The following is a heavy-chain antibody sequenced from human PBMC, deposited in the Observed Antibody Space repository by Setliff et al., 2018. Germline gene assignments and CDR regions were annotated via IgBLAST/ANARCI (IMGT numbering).Heavy chain of an antibody. Sequence: SETLSLTCTVSVGSIRSPGYYWNWIRQPAGKGLEWIGRIFTTGDTSYNPSLQSRVTISLDKSKSQFSLKLSSVTAADTAVYYCARMATGDSGEHWHFGLWGRGTLVTVSS. D-gene: IGHD4-17*01. CDR2: IFTTGDT. V-gene: IGHV4-61*02. CDR1: VGSIRSPGYY. CDR3: ARMATGDSGEHWHFGL. J-gene: IGHJ2*01.